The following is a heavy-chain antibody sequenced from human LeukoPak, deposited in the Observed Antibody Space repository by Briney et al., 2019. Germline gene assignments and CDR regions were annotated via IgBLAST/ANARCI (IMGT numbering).Heavy chain of an antibody. V-gene: IGHV4-31*03. CDR2: IYYSGST. CDR3: ATGSHTSGYGAFDI. D-gene: IGHD5-12*01. Sequence: PSQTPSLTCTVSGGSISSGGYYWSWIRQHPGKGLEWIGYIYYSGSTYYNPSLKSRVTISVDTSKNQFPLKLSSVTAADTAVYYCATGSHTSGYGAFDIWGQGTMVTVSS. CDR1: GGSISSGGYY. J-gene: IGHJ3*02.